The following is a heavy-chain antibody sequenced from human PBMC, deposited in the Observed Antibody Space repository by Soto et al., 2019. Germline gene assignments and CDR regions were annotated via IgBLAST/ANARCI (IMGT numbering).Heavy chain of an antibody. CDR2: ISGSGGHT. J-gene: IGHJ2*01. CDR3: AKGGDCGGGSCYKGTFYYFDV. Sequence: GGSLRLSCAASAFTFSNYAMNWFRQAPGKGLQWVSTISGSGGHTYFADSVKGRFTISRDNSKNTVSLEMNNLRAEDTALYFCAKGGDCGGGSCYKGTFYYFDVWGRGTLVTVSS. CDR1: AFTFSNYA. V-gene: IGHV3-23*01. D-gene: IGHD2-15*01.